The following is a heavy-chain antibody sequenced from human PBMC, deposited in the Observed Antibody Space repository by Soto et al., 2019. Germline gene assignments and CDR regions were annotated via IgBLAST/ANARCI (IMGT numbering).Heavy chain of an antibody. D-gene: IGHD3-16*01. CDR3: AKGTYVNDAFEI. Sequence: PGGSLRLSCAASGFTFISYTMNWVRQAPGKGLEWVSSITSSGDYIYYGDSVKGRFSISRDNANNSLYLQMNSLRAEDTAMYYCAKGTYVNDAFEIWGQGTMVTVSS. V-gene: IGHV3-21*04. J-gene: IGHJ3*02. CDR2: ITSSGDYI. CDR1: GFTFISYT.